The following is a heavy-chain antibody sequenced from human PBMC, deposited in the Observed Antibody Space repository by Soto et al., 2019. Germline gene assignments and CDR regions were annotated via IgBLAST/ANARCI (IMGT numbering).Heavy chain of an antibody. Sequence: PSETLSLTCAVYGGSFSGYYWSWIRQPPGKGLEWIGEINHSGSTNYNPSLKSRVTISVDTSKNQFSLKLSSVTAADTAVYYCARVRRKQNVDTAMVFDYWGQGTLVTVSS. CDR2: INHSGST. V-gene: IGHV4-34*01. CDR1: GGSFSGYY. J-gene: IGHJ4*02. D-gene: IGHD5-18*01. CDR3: ARVRRKQNVDTAMVFDY.